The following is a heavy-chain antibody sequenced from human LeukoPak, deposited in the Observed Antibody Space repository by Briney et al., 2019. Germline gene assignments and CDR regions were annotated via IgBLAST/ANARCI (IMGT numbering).Heavy chain of an antibody. Sequence: SETLSLTCTVSGGSIRSYYWSWIRQPPGKGLEWIGYISYSGSTNYNPPLKSRVTISVDTSKNQFSLKLSSVTAADTALYYCAGLSPDWFDPWGQGTLVTVSS. CDR2: ISYSGST. CDR1: GGSIRSYY. J-gene: IGHJ5*02. CDR3: AGLSPDWFDP. V-gene: IGHV4-59*08.